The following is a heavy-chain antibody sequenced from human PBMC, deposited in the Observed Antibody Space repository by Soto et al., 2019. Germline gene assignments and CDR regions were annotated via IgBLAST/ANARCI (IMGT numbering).Heavy chain of an antibody. CDR1: GYTFTGYY. CDR2: INPNSGGT. V-gene: IGHV1-2*04. D-gene: IGHD2-2*01. CDR3: ARGYCSSTSCYRYFDAFDI. J-gene: IGHJ3*02. Sequence: ASVKVSFKASGYTFTGYYMHWVRQAPGQGLEWMGWINPNSGGTNYAQKFQGWVTMTRDTSISTAYMELSRLRSDDTAVYYCARGYCSSTSCYRYFDAFDIWGQGTMVTVSS.